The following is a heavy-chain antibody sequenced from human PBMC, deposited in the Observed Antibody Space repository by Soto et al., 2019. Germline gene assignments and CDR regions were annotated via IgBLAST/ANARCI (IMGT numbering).Heavy chain of an antibody. CDR2: ISSSSSTI. Sequence: GGSLRLFCAASGFTFSSYSMNWVRQAPGKGLEWVSYISSSSSTIYYADSVKGRFTISRDNAKNSLYLQMNSLRAEDTAVYYCARDLRYGSGIGYYYMDVWGKGTTVTVSS. J-gene: IGHJ6*03. CDR1: GFTFSSYS. CDR3: ARDLRYGSGIGYYYMDV. V-gene: IGHV3-48*01. D-gene: IGHD3-10*01.